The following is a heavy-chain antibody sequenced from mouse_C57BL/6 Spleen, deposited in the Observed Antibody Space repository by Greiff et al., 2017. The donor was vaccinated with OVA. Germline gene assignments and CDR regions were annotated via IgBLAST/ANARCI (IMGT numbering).Heavy chain of an antibody. Sequence: EVHLVESGPGLVKPSQSLSLTCSVTGYSITSGYYWNWIRQFPGNKLEWMGYISYDGSNNYNPSLKNRISITRDTSKNQFFLKLNSVTTEDTATYYCAITGTWDWYFDVWGTGTTVTVSS. CDR3: AITGTWDWYFDV. D-gene: IGHD4-1*01. J-gene: IGHJ1*03. V-gene: IGHV3-6*01. CDR2: ISYDGSN. CDR1: GYSITSGYY.